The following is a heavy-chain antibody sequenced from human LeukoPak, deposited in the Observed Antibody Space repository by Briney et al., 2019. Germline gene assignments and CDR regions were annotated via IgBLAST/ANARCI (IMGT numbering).Heavy chain of an antibody. CDR1: GGTFISYA. J-gene: IGHJ6*03. Sequence: SVKVSCKASGGTFISYAISWVRQAPGQGREWMGGIIPIFGTANYAQKFQGRVTITTDESTSTAYMGLSSLRSEDTAVYYCAKVSSLYYYYYMDVWGKGTTVTVSS. CDR3: AKVSSLYYYYYMDV. V-gene: IGHV1-69*05. CDR2: IIPIFGTA.